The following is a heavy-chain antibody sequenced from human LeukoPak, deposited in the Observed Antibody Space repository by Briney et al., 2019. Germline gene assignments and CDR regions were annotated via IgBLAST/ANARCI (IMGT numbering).Heavy chain of an antibody. V-gene: IGHV3-7*01. Sequence: PGGSLRLSCAASGFTFSSYWMSWVRQAPGKGLEWVGNIKDDGSAKYYVDSVKGRFTISRDNAKNSLFLQMNNLSAEDTAVYYCARDNPGYGAYESWGQGTRVTVSS. CDR1: GFTFSSYW. CDR2: IKDDGSAK. CDR3: ARDNPGYGAYES. D-gene: IGHD4/OR15-4a*01. J-gene: IGHJ5*02.